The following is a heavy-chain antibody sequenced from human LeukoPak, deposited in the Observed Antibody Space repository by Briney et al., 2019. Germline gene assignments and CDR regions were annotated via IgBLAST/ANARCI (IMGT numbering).Heavy chain of an antibody. CDR1: GDSIINNDYS. D-gene: IGHD1/OR15-1a*01. J-gene: IGHJ6*03. Sequence: SETLSLTCIVSGDSIINNDYSWDWIRQPPGKGLEWIGSIQNSGNRYSNLSLRSRVTLSIDTSKNQFSLKVSSVTAADTALYYCARRRNWEHYMDVWGKGSTVTVSS. V-gene: IGHV4-39*01. CDR2: IQNSGNR. CDR3: ARRRNWEHYMDV.